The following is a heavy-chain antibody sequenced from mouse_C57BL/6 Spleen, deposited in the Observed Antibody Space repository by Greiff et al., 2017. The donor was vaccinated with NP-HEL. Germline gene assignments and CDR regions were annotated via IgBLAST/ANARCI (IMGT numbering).Heavy chain of an antibody. V-gene: IGHV14-1*01. J-gene: IGHJ1*03. CDR2: IDPDDGDT. Sequence: VQLQQSGAELVRPWASVKLSCTASGFNIKDSYLHLVTPRPDQGLEWIGRIDPDDGDTEYAPKFQGKATMTADTSSNTAYLQLSSLTSEDTAVYYCTTSVGYFDVWGTGTTVTVSS. CDR1: GFNIKDSY. CDR3: TTSVGYFDV.